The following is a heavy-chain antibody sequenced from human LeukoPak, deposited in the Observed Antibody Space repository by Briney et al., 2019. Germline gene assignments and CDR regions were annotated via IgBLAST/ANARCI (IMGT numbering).Heavy chain of an antibody. D-gene: IGHD3-10*01. Sequence: GGSLRLSCAASGFTVSSNYMSWVRQAPGKGLEWVAVIWYDGSYEYFADSVKGRLAISRDNDKNTVTLQMNSLRVEDTAVYYCARDGSGLAVRGWFDFWGQGTLVTVSS. CDR3: ARDGSGLAVRGWFDF. CDR1: GFTVSSNY. J-gene: IGHJ5*01. V-gene: IGHV3-33*08. CDR2: IWYDGSYE.